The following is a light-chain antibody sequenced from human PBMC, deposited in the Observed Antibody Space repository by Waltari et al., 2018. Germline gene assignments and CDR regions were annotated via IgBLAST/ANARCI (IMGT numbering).Light chain of an antibody. Sequence: DIQMTQSPSTLSASVGDRVTITCRASQSISSWLAWYQQKPGKAPKLLIYKASSLESGVPSRFSGSGSGTEFTLTIRSLQPDDFATYYCQHPWTFGQGTKVEIK. CDR2: KAS. CDR1: QSISSW. V-gene: IGKV1-5*03. J-gene: IGKJ1*01. CDR3: QHPWT.